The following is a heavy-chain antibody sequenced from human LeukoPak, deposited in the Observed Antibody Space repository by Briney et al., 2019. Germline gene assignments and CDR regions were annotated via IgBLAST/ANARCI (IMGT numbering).Heavy chain of an antibody. V-gene: IGHV3-30*18. Sequence: PGGSLRLSCAPSGFTFSSFVMHWVRQAPGKGLEGVAVISYDGNNKYYADSVKGRFTISRDNSKNTLYLQMNSLRAEDTAVYYCAKDGNPHAFDIWGQGTMVTVSS. J-gene: IGHJ3*02. CDR1: GFTFSSFV. D-gene: IGHD4-23*01. CDR3: AKDGNPHAFDI. CDR2: ISYDGNNK.